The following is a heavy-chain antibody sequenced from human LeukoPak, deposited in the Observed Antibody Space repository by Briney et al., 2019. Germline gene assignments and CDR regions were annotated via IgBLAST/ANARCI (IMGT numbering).Heavy chain of an antibody. Sequence: GGSLRLSCAASGFTFSSYSMNWVRQAPGKGLEWVSYISSSSNIYYADSVKGRFTISRDNAKNSLYLQMNSLRAEDTAVYYCARAGYSNYYWGQGTLVTVSS. CDR3: ARAGYSNYY. D-gene: IGHD4-11*01. CDR2: ISSSSNI. J-gene: IGHJ4*02. V-gene: IGHV3-48*01. CDR1: GFTFSSYS.